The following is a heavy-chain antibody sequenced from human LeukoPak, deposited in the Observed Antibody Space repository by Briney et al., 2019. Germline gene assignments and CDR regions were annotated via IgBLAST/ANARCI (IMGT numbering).Heavy chain of an antibody. D-gene: IGHD3-10*01. V-gene: IGHV3-11*01. Sequence: PGGPLKPSFAASEFTSRTYNMTWIPKAQGKGLEGVPYIIGSGSTIYYADSVKGRFTISRDNAKNSLYLQMNSLRAEDTAVYYCARYRSYFGSGSYYFDYWGQGTLVTVSS. J-gene: IGHJ4*02. CDR1: EFTSRTYN. CDR3: ARYRSYFGSGSYYFDY. CDR2: IIGSGSTI.